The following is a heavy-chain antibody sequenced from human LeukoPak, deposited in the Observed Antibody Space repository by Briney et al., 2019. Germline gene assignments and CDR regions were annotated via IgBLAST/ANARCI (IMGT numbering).Heavy chain of an antibody. D-gene: IGHD3-10*01. J-gene: IGHJ4*02. CDR3: AKDRGFTDPFDY. Sequence: GGSLRLSCAASGSTVGNNYLSWVRQAPGKGLEWVSAISGSGGSTYYADSVKGRFTISRDNSKNTLYLQMNSLRAEDTAVYYCAKDRGFTDPFDYWGQGTLVTVSS. CDR1: GSTVGNNY. V-gene: IGHV3-23*01. CDR2: ISGSGGST.